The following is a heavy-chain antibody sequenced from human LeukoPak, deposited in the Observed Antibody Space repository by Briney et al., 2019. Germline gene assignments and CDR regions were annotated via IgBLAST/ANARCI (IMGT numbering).Heavy chain of an antibody. D-gene: IGHD6-13*01. CDR1: GGSFSGYY. CDR2: INHSGST. CDR3: ARGGMAAAGKKVRWFDP. Sequence: PSETLSLTCAVYGGSFSGYYWSWIRQPPGKGLEWIGEINHSGSTNYNPSLKSRVTISVDTSKNQFSLKLSSVTAADTAVYYCARGGMAAAGKKVRWFDPWGQGTLVTVSS. J-gene: IGHJ5*02. V-gene: IGHV4-34*01.